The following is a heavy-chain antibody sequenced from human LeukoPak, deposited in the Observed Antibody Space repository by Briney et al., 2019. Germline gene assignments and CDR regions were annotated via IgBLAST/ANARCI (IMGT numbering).Heavy chain of an antibody. V-gene: IGHV4-4*07. J-gene: IGHJ6*03. D-gene: IGHD2-15*01. Sequence: PSETLSLTCTVSGGSISSYYWSWIRQPAGKGLEWIGRIYTSGSTNYNPSLKSRVTMSVDTSKNQFSLKLSSVTAADTAVYYCARVRVDYYYYYYMDVWGKGTTVTVSS. CDR3: ARVRVDYYYYYYMDV. CDR1: GGSISSYY. CDR2: IYTSGST.